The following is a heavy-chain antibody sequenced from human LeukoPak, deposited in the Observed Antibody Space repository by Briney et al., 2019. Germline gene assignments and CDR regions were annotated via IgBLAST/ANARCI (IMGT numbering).Heavy chain of an antibody. CDR2: INGGNGNT. CDR3: ARTTGKYDFWSGYSYYYMDV. D-gene: IGHD3-3*01. V-gene: IGHV1-3*01. Sequence: GASVKVSCKASGYTFTIYAVHWVRQAPGQRPEWMGWINGGNGNTKYSEKFQGRVTITRDTSASTAYMELSSLRSEDTAVYYCARTTGKYDFWSGYSYYYMDVWGKGTTVTVSS. J-gene: IGHJ6*03. CDR1: GYTFTIYA.